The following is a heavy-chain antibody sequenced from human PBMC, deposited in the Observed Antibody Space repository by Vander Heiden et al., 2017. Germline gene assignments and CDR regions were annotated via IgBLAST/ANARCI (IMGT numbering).Heavy chain of an antibody. CDR1: GGSISSSSYY. CDR2: IYYSGST. V-gene: IGHV4-39*01. Sequence: QLQLQESGPGRVKPSETLSLTCNVSGGSISSSSYYWGWIRQPPGKGLEWIGSIYYSGSTYYNPSRKSRVTISVDTSKNQVSMKLSSVTAAETAVYYCAIHDRTTVTTNWFDPWGQGTMVTVYS. D-gene: IGHD4-4*01. J-gene: IGHJ5*02. CDR3: AIHDRTTVTTNWFDP.